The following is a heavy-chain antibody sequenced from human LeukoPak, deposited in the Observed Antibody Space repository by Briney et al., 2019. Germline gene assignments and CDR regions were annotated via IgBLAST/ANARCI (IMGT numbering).Heavy chain of an antibody. CDR3: ARGIPDYYYMDV. V-gene: IGHV1-8*03. Sequence: ASVKVSCKASGYTFTSYDINWVRQATGQGLEWMGWMNPNSGNTGYAQKFQGRVTITRNTSISTAYMELSSLRSEDTAVYYCARGIPDYYYMDVWGKGTTVTVSS. J-gene: IGHJ6*03. CDR2: MNPNSGNT. CDR1: GYTFTSYD. D-gene: IGHD2-2*02.